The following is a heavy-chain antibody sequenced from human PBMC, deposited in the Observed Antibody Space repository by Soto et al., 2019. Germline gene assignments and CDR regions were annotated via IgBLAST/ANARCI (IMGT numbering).Heavy chain of an antibody. CDR3: ARGVEWYQLLRIDY. D-gene: IGHD2-2*01. CDR2: IIPILGIA. V-gene: IGHV1-69*02. Sequence: QVQLVQSGAEVKKPGSSVKVSCKASGGTFSSYTISWVRQAPGQGLEWMGRIIPILGIANYAQKFQGRVTITADKSTSTAYMELSSLRSEDTAVYYCARGVEWYQLLRIDYWGQGTLVTVSS. CDR1: GGTFSSYT. J-gene: IGHJ4*02.